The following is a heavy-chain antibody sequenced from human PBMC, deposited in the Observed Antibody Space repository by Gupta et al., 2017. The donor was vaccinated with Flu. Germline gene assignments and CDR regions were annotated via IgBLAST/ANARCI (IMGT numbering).Heavy chain of an antibody. J-gene: IGHJ3*02. D-gene: IGHD4-4*01. CDR3: SRSNPYYEAFDI. Sequence: VRRAPGRGLRWLGRSHPRTGATNHAPIFQGRVSLTTYTSISTAYMRLSGLTSYDTASYYCSRSNPYYEAFDIWGQGTVVTVSS. V-gene: IGHV1-2*06. CDR2: SHPRTGAT.